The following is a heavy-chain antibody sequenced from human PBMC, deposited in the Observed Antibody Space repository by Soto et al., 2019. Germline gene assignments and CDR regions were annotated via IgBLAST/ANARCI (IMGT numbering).Heavy chain of an antibody. Sequence: QVQLVQSGAEVREPGASVKVSCKASGYSFSSLDINWVRQTTGQGLEWMGWVQPRDGRTGYAQKFQGRVTMTRDTSINTAYMELSSLTSDDTAFYYCARGVTAGVDYWGQGTLVTVSS. CDR2: VQPRDGRT. CDR3: ARGVTAGVDY. D-gene: IGHD1-26*01. J-gene: IGHJ4*02. V-gene: IGHV1-8*01. CDR1: GYSFSSLD.